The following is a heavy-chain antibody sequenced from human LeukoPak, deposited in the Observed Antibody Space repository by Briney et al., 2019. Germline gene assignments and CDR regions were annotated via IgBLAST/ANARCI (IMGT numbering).Heavy chain of an antibody. CDR2: ISAYNGNT. CDR1: GYTFTNYG. CDR3: ARVKYYYGSEDY. D-gene: IGHD3-10*01. V-gene: IGHV1-18*01. Sequence: RASVKVSCKASGYTFTNYGISWVRQSPGQGLEWMGWISAYNGNTNYAQKFQGRVTMTKDMSINTAYMELSRLTSDDTAVYYCARVKYYYGSEDYWGQGTLVTVSS. J-gene: IGHJ4*02.